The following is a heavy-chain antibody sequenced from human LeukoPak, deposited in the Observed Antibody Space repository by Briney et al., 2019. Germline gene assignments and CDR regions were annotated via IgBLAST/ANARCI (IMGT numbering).Heavy chain of an antibody. CDR3: ARGRQY. Sequence: GSLRLSCAASGFTFSSYWMHWVRQAPGKGLEWIGEINHSGSTNYNPSLKSRVTISVDTSKNQFSLKLSSVTAADTAVYYCARGRQYWGQGTLVTVSS. CDR1: GFTFSSYW. CDR2: INHSGST. V-gene: IGHV4-34*01. J-gene: IGHJ4*02.